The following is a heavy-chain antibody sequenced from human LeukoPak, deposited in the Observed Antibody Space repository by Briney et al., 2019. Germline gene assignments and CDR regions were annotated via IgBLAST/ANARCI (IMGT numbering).Heavy chain of an antibody. V-gene: IGHV3-11*01. D-gene: IGHD4-23*01. CDR2: ISKTGSTK. J-gene: IGHJ4*02. CDR1: GFTLSEYY. CDR3: AREDYGGTNFDY. Sequence: GGSLRLSCTGSGFTLSEYYINWVRQAPGKGLEWVSQISKTGSTKYYSDSVQGRFTISRDNVKNSVSLQMKSLSAEDAAVYYCAREDYGGTNFDYWGQGALVAVSS.